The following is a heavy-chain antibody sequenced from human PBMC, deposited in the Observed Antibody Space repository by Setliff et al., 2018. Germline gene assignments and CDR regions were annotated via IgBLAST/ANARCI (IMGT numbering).Heavy chain of an antibody. J-gene: IGHJ3*02. CDR1: GYTFTTYG. CDR2: IHAGSSNT. Sequence: ASVKVSCKASGYTFTTYGISWVRQAPGQGLEWMGWIHAGSSNTLYSQRFQDRITISRDTSATTVHMELSSLRSDDTAVYYCARDLNRWFGEFAFDIWGQGTMVTVSS. V-gene: IGHV1-18*04. CDR3: ARDLNRWFGEFAFDI. D-gene: IGHD3-10*01.